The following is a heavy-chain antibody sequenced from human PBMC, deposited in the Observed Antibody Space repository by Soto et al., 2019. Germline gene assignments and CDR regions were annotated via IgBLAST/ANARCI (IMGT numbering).Heavy chain of an antibody. CDR3: AKIRVIVGYTYGMDV. V-gene: IGHV4-30-2*01. Sequence: QLQLQESGSGLVKPSQTLSLTCDVSGGSISSGGYSWSWIRQPPGKGLEWIGNIYHSGSTYYNPSLKSRVTISVDTSKNQLSLNLSAVTVADTAVYYCAKIRVIVGYTYGMDVWGQGTTVTVSS. D-gene: IGHD1-26*01. J-gene: IGHJ6*02. CDR1: GGSISSGGYS. CDR2: IYHSGST.